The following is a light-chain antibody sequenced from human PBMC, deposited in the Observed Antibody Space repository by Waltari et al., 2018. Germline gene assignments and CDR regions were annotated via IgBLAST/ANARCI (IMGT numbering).Light chain of an antibody. CDR2: GAS. CDR3: QHQVILPAT. J-gene: IGKJ1*01. CDR1: QSISRY. V-gene: IGKV3-20*01. Sequence: IMLTQSPGTLSLSPGERATLSCRASQSISRYLAWYQQKPGQAPRLLIYGASTRATGIPDRFSGSGSGTDFSLTISGLEPEDSAVYYCQHQVILPATFGQGTKVESK.